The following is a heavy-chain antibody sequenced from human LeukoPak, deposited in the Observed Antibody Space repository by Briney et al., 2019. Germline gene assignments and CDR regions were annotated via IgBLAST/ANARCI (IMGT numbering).Heavy chain of an antibody. Sequence: PSETLSLTCTVSGGSISSRNYYWVWIRKPPGKGLECIGSIYYSGSTYYNPSLKSRVTISVDTSKNQFFLKVNSVTATDTAVYYCARWPIDWGQGTLVTVSS. CDR1: GGSISSRNYY. J-gene: IGHJ4*02. CDR2: IYYSGST. V-gene: IGHV4-39*01. CDR3: ARWPID.